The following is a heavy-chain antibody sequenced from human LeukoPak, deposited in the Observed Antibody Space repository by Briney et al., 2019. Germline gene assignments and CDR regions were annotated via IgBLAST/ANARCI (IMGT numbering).Heavy chain of an antibody. J-gene: IGHJ3*02. CDR1: GFTFSSYS. Sequence: PGGSLRLSCAASGFTFSSYSMNWVRQAPGKGLEWVSSISSSSSNIYYADSVKGRFTISRDNAKNSLYLQMNSLRAEDTAVYYCARPPYSGSYYGSDAFDIWGQGTMVTVSS. CDR2: ISSSSSNI. D-gene: IGHD1-26*01. CDR3: ARPPYSGSYYGSDAFDI. V-gene: IGHV3-21*01.